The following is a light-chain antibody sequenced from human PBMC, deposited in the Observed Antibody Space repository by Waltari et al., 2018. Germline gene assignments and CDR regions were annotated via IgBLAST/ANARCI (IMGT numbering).Light chain of an antibody. CDR1: QRVSRV. CDR3: QNNVLFLAT. CDR2: GAS. Sequence: EIVLTQSQGTLSLSPGERATPLCRAGQRVSRVLAWYQQKPGQAPRLLTYGASSRATGIPDGLSGVESGTVSRLPISRLGPKVLEVNYVQNNVLFLATFGQGPKLEIK. J-gene: IGKJ1*01. V-gene: IGKV3-20*01.